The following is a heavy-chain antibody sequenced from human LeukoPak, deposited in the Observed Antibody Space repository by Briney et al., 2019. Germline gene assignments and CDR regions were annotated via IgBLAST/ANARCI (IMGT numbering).Heavy chain of an antibody. CDR2: IWYDGSNK. J-gene: IGHJ4*02. CDR1: GFTFSSYG. V-gene: IGHV3-33*01. Sequence: GGSLRLSRAASGFTFSSYGMHWVRQAPGKGLEWVAVIWYDGSNKYYADSVKGRFTISRDNSKNTLYLQMNSLRAEDTAVYYCARDQGGYSYGAFDYWGQGTLVTVSS. CDR3: ARDQGGYSYGAFDY. D-gene: IGHD5-18*01.